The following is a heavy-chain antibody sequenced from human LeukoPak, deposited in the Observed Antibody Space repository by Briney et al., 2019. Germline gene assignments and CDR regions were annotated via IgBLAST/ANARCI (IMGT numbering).Heavy chain of an antibody. CDR2: ISSGGHII. CDR3: ARGRWGLDY. Sequence: GGSLRLSCAASGFTFSDNYMTWIRQAPGKGLEWVSYISSGGHIIEYADSVKGRFTLSRDNAKDSLYLQMNSLRAEDTAVYYCARGRWGLDYWGQGILVTVSS. J-gene: IGHJ4*02. D-gene: IGHD7-27*01. V-gene: IGHV3-11*01. CDR1: GFTFSDNY.